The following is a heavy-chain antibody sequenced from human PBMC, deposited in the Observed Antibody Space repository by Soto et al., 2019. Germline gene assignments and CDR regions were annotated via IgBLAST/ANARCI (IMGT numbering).Heavy chain of an antibody. J-gene: IGHJ5*02. V-gene: IGHV3-33*01. D-gene: IGHD3-10*01. Sequence: QSGGSLRLSCAASGFTFSSYGMHWVRQAPGKGLEWVAVIWYDGSNKYYADSVKGRFTISRDNSKNTLYLQMNSLRAEDTAVYYCARDQSPWFGETHFNWFDPWGQGTLVTVSS. CDR3: ARDQSPWFGETHFNWFDP. CDR2: IWYDGSNK. CDR1: GFTFSSYG.